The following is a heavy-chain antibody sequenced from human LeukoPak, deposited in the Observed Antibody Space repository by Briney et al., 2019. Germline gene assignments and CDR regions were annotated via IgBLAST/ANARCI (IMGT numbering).Heavy chain of an antibody. J-gene: IGHJ2*01. CDR1: GGSISSSSYY. CDR3: AGEMATIPPYWYFDL. CDR2: IYYSGST. Sequence: PSETLSLTCTVSGGSISSSSYYWGWIRQPPGKGLEWIGSIYYSGSTYYNPSLKSRVTISVDTSKNQFSLKLSSVTAADTAVYYCAGEMATIPPYWYFDLWGRGTLVTVSS. D-gene: IGHD5-24*01. V-gene: IGHV4-39*07.